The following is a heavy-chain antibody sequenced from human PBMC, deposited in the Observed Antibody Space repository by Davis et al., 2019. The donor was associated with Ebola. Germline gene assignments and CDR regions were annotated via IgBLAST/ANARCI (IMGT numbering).Heavy chain of an antibody. CDR2: INHSGST. CDR1: GGSFSGYY. J-gene: IGHJ4*02. V-gene: IGHV4-34*01. CDR3: ARDRARGYYDKLLDY. D-gene: IGHD3-22*01. Sequence: PGGSLRLSCAVYGGSFSGYYWSWIRQPPGKGLEWIGEINHSGSTNYNPSLKSRVTISVDTSKNQFSLKLSSVTAADTAVYYCARDRARGYYDKLLDYWGQGTLVTVSS.